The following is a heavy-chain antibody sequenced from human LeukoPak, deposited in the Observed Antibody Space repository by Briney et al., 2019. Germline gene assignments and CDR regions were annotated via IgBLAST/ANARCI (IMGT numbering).Heavy chain of an antibody. CDR3: ARDIVATVGGYYFDY. CDR2: IYYSGST. Sequence: SETLSLTCTVSGGSISSITYYWGWIRQPPGKGLEWIGSIYYSGSTYYNPSLKSRVTISVDTSKNQFSLKLSSVTAADTAVYYCARDIVATVGGYYFDYWGQGTLVTVSS. J-gene: IGHJ4*02. D-gene: IGHD5-12*01. V-gene: IGHV4-39*07. CDR1: GGSISSITYY.